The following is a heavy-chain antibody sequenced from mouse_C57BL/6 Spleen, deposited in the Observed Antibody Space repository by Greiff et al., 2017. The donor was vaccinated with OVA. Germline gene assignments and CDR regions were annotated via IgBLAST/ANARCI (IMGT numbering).Heavy chain of an antibody. D-gene: IGHD1-1*01. Sequence: QVQLQQPGAELVKPGASVKLSCKASGYTFTSYWMQWVKQRPGQGLEWIGEIDPSDSYTNYNQKFKGKATLTVDTSSSTAYMQLSSLTSEDSAVYYGARERDYGSSRGYFDVWGTGTTVTVSS. V-gene: IGHV1-50*01. CDR2: IDPSDSYT. J-gene: IGHJ1*03. CDR3: ARERDYGSSRGYFDV. CDR1: GYTFTSYW.